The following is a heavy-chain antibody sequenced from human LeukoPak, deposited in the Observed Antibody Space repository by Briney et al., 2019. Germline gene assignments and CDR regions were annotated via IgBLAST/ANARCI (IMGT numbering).Heavy chain of an antibody. D-gene: IGHD3-3*01. CDR1: GFTFYKSA. CDR2: ISGRGDFT. V-gene: IGHV3-23*01. CDR3: ARREAEESGPIDY. J-gene: IGHJ4*02. Sequence: RGSLRLSCAASGFTFYKSAMTWVRQAPGTGLEWVSAISGRGDFTYYADSVKGRFTISRDNSKNMLYLQMTSLRADDTAVYYCARREAEESGPIDYWGQGTLVTVSS.